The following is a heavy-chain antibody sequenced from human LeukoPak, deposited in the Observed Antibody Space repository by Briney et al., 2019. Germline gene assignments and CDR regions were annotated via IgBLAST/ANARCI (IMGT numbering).Heavy chain of an antibody. J-gene: IGHJ4*02. CDR2: ISYNGNEK. Sequence: GRSLRLSCAASGFTFSTYSMHWVRQAPGKGLEWVAFISYNGNEKYYADSVRGRFTISRDNSKNTLYLQMNSLRVEDTAVYYCAFGSTVLIPANYWGQGTLVTVSS. CDR3: AFGSTVLIPANY. V-gene: IGHV3-30*14. CDR1: GFTFSTYS. D-gene: IGHD4-23*01.